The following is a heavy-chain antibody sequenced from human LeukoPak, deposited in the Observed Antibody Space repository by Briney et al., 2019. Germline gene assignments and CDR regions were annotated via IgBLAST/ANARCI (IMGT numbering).Heavy chain of an antibody. J-gene: IGHJ4*02. D-gene: IGHD3-3*01. Sequence: GGSLGLSCAASGFTFSSYSMNWVRQAPGKGLEWVSSISSSSSYIYYADSVKGRFTISRDNAKNSLYLQMNSLRAEDTAVYYCARDLLYDFSDYWGQGTLVTVSS. CDR3: ARDLLYDFSDY. CDR2: ISSSSSYI. V-gene: IGHV3-21*01. CDR1: GFTFSSYS.